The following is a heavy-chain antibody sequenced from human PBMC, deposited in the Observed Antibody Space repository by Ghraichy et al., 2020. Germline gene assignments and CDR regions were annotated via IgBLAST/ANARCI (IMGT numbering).Heavy chain of an antibody. Sequence: GGSLRLSCAASGFTFSSYSMNWVRQAPGKGLEWVSSISSSSSYIYYADSVKGRFTISRDNAKNSLYLQMNSLRAEDTAVYYCARDKTANSSSWYGYWGQGTLVTVSS. CDR2: ISSSSSYI. CDR1: GFTFSSYS. J-gene: IGHJ4*02. V-gene: IGHV3-21*01. D-gene: IGHD6-13*01. CDR3: ARDKTANSSSWYGY.